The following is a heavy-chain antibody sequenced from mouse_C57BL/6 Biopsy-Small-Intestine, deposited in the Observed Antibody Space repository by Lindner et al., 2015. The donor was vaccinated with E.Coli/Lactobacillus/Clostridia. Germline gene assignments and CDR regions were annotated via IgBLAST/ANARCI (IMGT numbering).Heavy chain of an antibody. J-gene: IGHJ2*01. V-gene: IGHV10-3*01. CDR3: VRDRDYFAY. Sequence: VQLQESGGGLVQPKGSLKLSCAASGFTFNTYAMHWVRQAPGKGLEWVARIRSKSNNYATYYADSVKDRFTISRDDSQSMLYLQMNNLKTEDTAMYYCVRDRDYFAYWGQGTTLTVSS. D-gene: IGHD3-3*01. CDR2: IRSKSNNYAT. CDR1: GFTFNTYA.